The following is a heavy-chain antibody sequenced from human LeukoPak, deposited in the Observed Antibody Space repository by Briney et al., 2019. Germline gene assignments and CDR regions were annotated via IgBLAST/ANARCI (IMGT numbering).Heavy chain of an antibody. V-gene: IGHV3-20*04. CDR2: INWNGGST. Sequence: PGGSLRLSCAASGFTFDDYGMSWVRQAPGKGLEWVSGINWNGGSTGYADSVKGRFTISRDNAKNSLYLQMNSLRAEDTAVYYCATEGIYYGSGSYYTQPFDYWGQGTLVTVSS. CDR3: ATEGIYYGSGSYYTQPFDY. CDR1: GFTFDDYG. D-gene: IGHD3-10*01. J-gene: IGHJ4*02.